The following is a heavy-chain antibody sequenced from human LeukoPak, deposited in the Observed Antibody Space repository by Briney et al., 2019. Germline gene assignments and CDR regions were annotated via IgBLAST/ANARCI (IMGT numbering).Heavy chain of an antibody. J-gene: IGHJ4*02. V-gene: IGHV1-46*01. Sequence: ASVKVSCKASGYTFTSYYMHWVRQAPGQGLEWMGIINPSGGSTNYAQKFQGRLTMTRDMSTSTVYMELSSLRFDDTAVYYCARDDYGDYWGQGTLVTVSS. CDR3: ARDDYGDY. CDR1: GYTFTSYY. CDR2: INPSGGST.